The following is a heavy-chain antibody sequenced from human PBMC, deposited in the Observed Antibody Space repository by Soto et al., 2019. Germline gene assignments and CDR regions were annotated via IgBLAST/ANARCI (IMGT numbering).Heavy chain of an antibody. D-gene: IGHD6-13*01. J-gene: IGHJ4*01. Sequence: GGSLRLSCVASDFTFSGYEMNWVRQAPGKGLEWVSYISSSGTTIYYSDSVKGRFTISRDNAKKSLFLQMNSLRAEDTALYCCVRFGGAAAGPGDYWGHGTLVTVPS. CDR1: DFTFSGYE. CDR3: VRFGGAAAGPGDY. CDR2: ISSSGTTI. V-gene: IGHV3-48*03.